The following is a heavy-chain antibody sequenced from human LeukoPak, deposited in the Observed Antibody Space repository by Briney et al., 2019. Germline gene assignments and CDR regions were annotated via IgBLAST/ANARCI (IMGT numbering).Heavy chain of an antibody. J-gene: IGHJ6*03. CDR2: ISNYDGRT. V-gene: IGHV1-18*01. Sequence: ASVKVSCRASGYSFSNYPMSWVRQAPGRGLEWVGWISNYDGRTVYGQRLQGRVTLTGDTSTSTAYMELTSLTSDDTAIYYCARGAVQFLEWPSDMDVWGKGTTVIVSS. CDR3: ARGAVQFLEWPSDMDV. D-gene: IGHD3-3*01. CDR1: GYSFSNYP.